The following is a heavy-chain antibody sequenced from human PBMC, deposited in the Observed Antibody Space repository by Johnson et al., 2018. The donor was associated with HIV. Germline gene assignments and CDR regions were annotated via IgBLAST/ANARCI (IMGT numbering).Heavy chain of an antibody. CDR3: ARRTLGGYCPKGICPINAFDV. Sequence: VQLVESGGDLVQPGRSLTLSCAASGFTFSGSAMHWVRQSPGKGLEWVGHIGTKSDNYATEYAASLKGRLIVSRDDSKNTAYLQMTSLKIEDTAVYYCARRTLGGYCPKGICPINAFDVWGQGTTVTVAS. V-gene: IGHV3-73*01. D-gene: IGHD2-8*01. CDR2: IGTKSDNYAT. CDR1: GFTFSGSA. J-gene: IGHJ3*01.